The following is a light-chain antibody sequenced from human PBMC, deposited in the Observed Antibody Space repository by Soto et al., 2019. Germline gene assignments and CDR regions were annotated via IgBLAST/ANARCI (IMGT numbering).Light chain of an antibody. CDR1: QSVSSN. V-gene: IGKV3-15*01. J-gene: IGKJ4*01. CDR3: QQYSSWPLT. CDR2: AAS. Sequence: EIVMTQSQATLSVSPGEGATLSCRASQSVSSNLAWYQQKPGQAPRLLIYAASTRATDIPARFTGSGSGTEFTLTISSLQSDDSAVYFCQQYSSWPLTFGGGTQVEIK.